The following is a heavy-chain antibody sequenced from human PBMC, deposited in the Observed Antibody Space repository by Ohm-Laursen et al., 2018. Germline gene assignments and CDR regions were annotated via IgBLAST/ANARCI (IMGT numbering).Heavy chain of an antibody. D-gene: IGHD5-12*01. CDR3: ARGATAIDY. CDR1: GFVFSNYN. J-gene: IGHJ4*01. CDR2: ISRTSNSI. Sequence: LSLTCAASGFVFSNYNLNWVRQAPGRGLEWVSYISRTSNSIDYADSVKGRFTISRDNAGNSLYLQMNSLRVEDTAVYYCARGATAIDYWGHGTLVTVSS. V-gene: IGHV3-48*01.